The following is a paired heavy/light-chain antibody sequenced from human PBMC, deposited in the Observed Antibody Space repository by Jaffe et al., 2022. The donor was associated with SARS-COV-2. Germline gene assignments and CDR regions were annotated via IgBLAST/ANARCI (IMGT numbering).Heavy chain of an antibody. Sequence: EVQLVESGGGLVQPGGSLRLSCAASGFTFSSYWMTWVRQAPGKGLEWVASIKEDGSEKYYVDSVKGRFGISRDNAKNSLYLQMNNLRAEDTAVYYCARDFRGPPKRYYYYYGMDVWGQGTAATVS. CDR1: GFTFSSYW. V-gene: IGHV3-7*01. J-gene: IGHJ6*02. CDR3: ARDFRGPPKRYYYYYGMDV. CDR2: IKEDGSEK. D-gene: IGHD3-10*01.
Light chain of an antibody. CDR2: KVS. J-gene: IGKJ2*01. V-gene: IGKV2-30*01. CDR1: QSLVYRDGNTY. Sequence: DVVMTQSPLSLPVTLGQPASISCRSSQSLVYRDGNTYLNWFQLRPGQSPRRLIYKVSNRDSGVPDRFSGSGSGTDFTLKISRVEAEDVGVYYCMQGTHWPPYTFGQGTKLEIK. CDR3: MQGTHWPPYT.